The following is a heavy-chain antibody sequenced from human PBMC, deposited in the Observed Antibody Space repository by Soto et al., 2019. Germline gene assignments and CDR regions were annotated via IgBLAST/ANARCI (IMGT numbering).Heavy chain of an antibody. D-gene: IGHD2-8*01. Sequence: PSETLFLTCTVSGGSISSYYWSWIRQPPGKGLEWIGYIYYSGSTNYNPSLKSRVTISVDTSKNQFSLKLSSVTAADTAVYYCARDTYPRPYCTNGVCHYGMDVWGQGTLVTVSS. CDR3: ARDTYPRPYCTNGVCHYGMDV. CDR2: IYYSGST. V-gene: IGHV4-59*01. J-gene: IGHJ6*02. CDR1: GGSISSYY.